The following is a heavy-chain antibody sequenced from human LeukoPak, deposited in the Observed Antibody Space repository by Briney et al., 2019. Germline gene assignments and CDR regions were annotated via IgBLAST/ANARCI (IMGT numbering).Heavy chain of an antibody. CDR3: ARVEYCTKGVCINFDL. CDR1: GYTFTGPY. J-gene: IGHJ4*02. D-gene: IGHD2-8*01. Sequence: ASLKVSCKASGYTFTGPYIHWMRQAPGQGLEWMGWINPNSGGTKDAKKFQGRVTVTRDTSTSTAYMELSGLRADDTAAYYCARVEYCTKGVCINFDLWGQGTLVTVSS. V-gene: IGHV1-2*02. CDR2: INPNSGGT.